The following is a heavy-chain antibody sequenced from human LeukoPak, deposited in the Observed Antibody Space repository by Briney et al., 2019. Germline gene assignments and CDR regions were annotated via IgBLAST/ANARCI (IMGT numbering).Heavy chain of an antibody. Sequence: GGSLRLSCAASGFTFSDYYMSWIRQAPGKGLEWVSYVSSRSSSTNYADSVKGRFTISRDNAKNSLYLQMNSLRAEDTAVYYCARDLEYCSGGSCYPLNMDVWGQGTTVTVSS. CDR2: VSSRSSST. CDR1: GFTFSDYY. V-gene: IGHV3-11*05. D-gene: IGHD2-15*01. CDR3: ARDLEYCSGGSCYPLNMDV. J-gene: IGHJ6*02.